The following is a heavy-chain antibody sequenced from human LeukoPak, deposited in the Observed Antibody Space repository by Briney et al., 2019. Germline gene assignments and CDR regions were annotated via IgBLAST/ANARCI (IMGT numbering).Heavy chain of an antibody. V-gene: IGHV4-31*03. CDR3: VRNFDSYNAFDI. CDR2: IFYNGNT. CDR1: GGSISSGGYY. Sequence: PSETLSLPCTVSGGSISSGGYYWSWIRQHPGKGLEWIGYIFYNGNTYYNPSLKSRLTISGDTSKNQFSLKLSSVTAADTAVYYCVRNFDSYNAFDIWGQGTMVTVSS. D-gene: IGHD3-22*01. J-gene: IGHJ3*02.